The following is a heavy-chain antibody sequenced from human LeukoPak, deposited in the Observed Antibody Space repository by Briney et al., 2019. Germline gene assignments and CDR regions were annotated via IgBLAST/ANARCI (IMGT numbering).Heavy chain of an antibody. Sequence: GGSLRLCCAASGFIFGSYSMNWVRQAPGKGLEWVSSIGSRSTYIYYADSVKGRFTISRDNAKNSLYLQMNSLRAEDTAVYFCARDDTALSLFDYWGQGTLVTVSS. CDR1: GFIFGSYS. V-gene: IGHV3-21*01. D-gene: IGHD5-18*01. J-gene: IGHJ4*02. CDR3: ARDDTALSLFDY. CDR2: IGSRSTYI.